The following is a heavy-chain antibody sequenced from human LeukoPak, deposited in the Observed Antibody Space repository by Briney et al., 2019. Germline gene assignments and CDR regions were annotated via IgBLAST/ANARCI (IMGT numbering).Heavy chain of an antibody. CDR3: ASPKFPIVVVPATNAFDI. D-gene: IGHD2-2*01. CDR1: GGTFSSYA. Sequence: SVKVSCKASGGTFSSYAISWVRQAPGQGLEWMGGIIPIFGTANYAQKFQGRVTITTDESTSTAYMELSSLRSEDTAVYYCASPKFPIVVVPATNAFDIWGQGTMVTVSS. J-gene: IGHJ3*02. CDR2: IIPIFGTA. V-gene: IGHV1-69*05.